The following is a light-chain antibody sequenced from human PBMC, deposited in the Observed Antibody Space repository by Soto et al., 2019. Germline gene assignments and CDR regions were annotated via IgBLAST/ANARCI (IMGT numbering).Light chain of an antibody. Sequence: IVMTQSPATLSVSPGERATLSCRASQNIYNNVAWYQHRPGQAPRLLIYRASTMATGVPARFSGSGFGTEYTLTISSLQSEDFAVYSCLQYHNLWAFGQGTKVDIK. CDR3: LQYHNLWA. V-gene: IGKV3-15*01. J-gene: IGKJ1*01. CDR1: QNIYNN. CDR2: RAS.